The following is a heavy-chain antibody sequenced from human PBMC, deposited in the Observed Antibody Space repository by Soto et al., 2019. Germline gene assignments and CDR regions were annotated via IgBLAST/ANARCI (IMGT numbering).Heavy chain of an antibody. V-gene: IGHV3-21*01. CDR2: IGSRGDT. CDR1: GFTFGNYS. CDR3: AREETAWPLAYGLDV. D-gene: IGHD2-21*02. J-gene: IGHJ6*02. Sequence: GGSLRLSCAASGFTFGNYSMHWVRQAPGKGLEWVSSIGSRGDTYYADSVKGRLTISREYAKNSLSLQMNSLRGEDTAVYYCAREETAWPLAYGLDVWGQGTTVTVSS.